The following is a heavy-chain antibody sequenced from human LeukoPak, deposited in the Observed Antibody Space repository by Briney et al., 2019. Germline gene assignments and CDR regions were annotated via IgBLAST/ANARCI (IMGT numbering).Heavy chain of an antibody. J-gene: IGHJ4*02. CDR1: GITFDDYA. D-gene: IGHD1-26*01. V-gene: IGHV3-9*01. Sequence: PGRSLRLSCAASGITFDDYAMHWVRQAPGKGLEWVSGISWNSGSIGYADSVKGRFTISRDNAKNSLYLQMNSLRVEDTALYYCAKEGAALFDYWGQRTLVTVSS. CDR3: AKEGAALFDY. CDR2: ISWNSGSI.